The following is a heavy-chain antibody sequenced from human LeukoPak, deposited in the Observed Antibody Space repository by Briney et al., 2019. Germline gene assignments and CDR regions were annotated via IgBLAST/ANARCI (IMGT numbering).Heavy chain of an antibody. CDR3: AREYSSGWYNYYYGMDV. Sequence: ASVKVSCKASGYTFTSYDINWVRQATGQGLEWMGWMNPNSGNTGYAQKFQGRVTMTRNTSISTAYMGLSSLRSEDTAVYYCAREYSSGWYNYYYGMDVWGQGTTVTVSS. V-gene: IGHV1-8*01. CDR1: GYTFTSYD. J-gene: IGHJ6*02. CDR2: MNPNSGNT. D-gene: IGHD6-19*01.